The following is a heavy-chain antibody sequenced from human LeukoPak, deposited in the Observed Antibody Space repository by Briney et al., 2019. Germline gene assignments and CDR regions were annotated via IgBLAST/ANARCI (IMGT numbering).Heavy chain of an antibody. V-gene: IGHV3-30*02. CDR1: GFTFSSYG. Sequence: GGSLRLSCAASGFTFSSYGMHWVRQAPGKGLEWVAFIRYDGSNKYYADSVKGRFTISRDNAKNSLYLQMNSLRAEDTAVYYCARDTSRSSITMIVVVPRAFDIWGQGTMVTVSS. CDR2: IRYDGSNK. CDR3: ARDTSRSSITMIVVVPRAFDI. J-gene: IGHJ3*02. D-gene: IGHD3-22*01.